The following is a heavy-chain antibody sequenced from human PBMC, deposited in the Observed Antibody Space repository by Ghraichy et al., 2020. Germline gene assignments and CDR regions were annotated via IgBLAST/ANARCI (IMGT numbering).Heavy chain of an antibody. D-gene: IGHD5-12*01. CDR2: IYTSGST. CDR1: GGSISSYY. J-gene: IGHJ5*02. Sequence: SQTLSLTCTVSGGSISSYYWSWIRQPAGKGLEWIGRIYTSGSTNYNPSLKSRVTMSVDTSKNQFSLKLSSVTAADTAVYYCARDYTGYSGYGLHPFDPWGQGTLVTVSS. V-gene: IGHV4-4*07. CDR3: ARDYTGYSGYGLHPFDP.